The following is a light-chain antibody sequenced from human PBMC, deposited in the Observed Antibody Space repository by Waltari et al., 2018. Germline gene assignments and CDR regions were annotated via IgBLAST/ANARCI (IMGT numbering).Light chain of an antibody. Sequence: ELVLTQSPGTLSLSLGERATVSCRASQSVSRALAWYQQKPGQAPRLLIDGASTRATVIPDRFSGSGSGTDFSLTISRLEPDDFAVYYCQHYLRLPVTFGQGTTVEI. CDR1: QSVSRA. CDR3: QHYLRLPVT. V-gene: IGKV3-20*01. CDR2: GAS. J-gene: IGKJ1*01.